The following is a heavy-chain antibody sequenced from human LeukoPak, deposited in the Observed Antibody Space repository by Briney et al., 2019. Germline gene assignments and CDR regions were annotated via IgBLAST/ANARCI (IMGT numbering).Heavy chain of an antibody. CDR3: ARRVHIAALYDAFDI. V-gene: IGHV4-4*09. Sequence: SETLPLTCTVYGGSISSYYWSSIRQPPGKGLEWIGYIYTSGSTSYNPSLKSRVTISVDTSKNHASLKLSSVTTADTAVYYCARRVHIAALYDAFDIWGQGTMVTVSS. D-gene: IGHD6-13*01. CDR1: GGSISSYY. CDR2: IYTSGST. J-gene: IGHJ3*02.